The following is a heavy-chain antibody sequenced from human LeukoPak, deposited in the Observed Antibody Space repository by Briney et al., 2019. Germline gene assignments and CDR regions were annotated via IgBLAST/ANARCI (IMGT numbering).Heavy chain of an antibody. V-gene: IGHV3-48*03. CDR2: ISSSGSTI. Sequence: WGSLRLSCAASGFTFSTYEMNWVRQAPGKGLEWVLYISSSGSTIHYADSVKGRFTISRDNAKNSLYLQMNSLRAEDTAVYYCARGQYHFDYWGQGTLVTVSS. J-gene: IGHJ4*02. D-gene: IGHD4-11*01. CDR1: GFTFSTYE. CDR3: ARGQYHFDY.